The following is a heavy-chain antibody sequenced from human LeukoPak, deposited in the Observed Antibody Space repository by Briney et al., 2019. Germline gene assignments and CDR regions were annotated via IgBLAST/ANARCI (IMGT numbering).Heavy chain of an antibody. D-gene: IGHD2-15*01. J-gene: IGHJ4*02. CDR2: ISSSSSYI. CDR3: ASTLGYCSSSSCQIFDY. CDR1: GFTVSSSY. Sequence: PGGSLRLSCTASGFTVSSSYMTWARQAPGKGLEWVSSISSSSSYIYYADSVKGRFTISRDNAKNSLYLQMNSLRAEDTAVYYCASTLGYCSSSSCQIFDYWGQGTLVTVSS. V-gene: IGHV3-21*01.